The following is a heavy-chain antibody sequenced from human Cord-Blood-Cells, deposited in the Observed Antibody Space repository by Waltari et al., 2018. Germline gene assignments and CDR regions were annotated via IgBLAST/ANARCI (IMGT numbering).Heavy chain of an antibody. D-gene: IGHD2-2*01. CDR2: INTNTGNP. CDR1: GYTFTSYA. V-gene: IGHV7-4-1*02. Sequence: QVQLVQSGSELKKPGASVKVSCKASGYTFTSYAMNWVRQAPGQGLEWMGWINTNTGNPTYAQGFTGRFVFSLDTSVSTAYLQISSLKAEDTAVYYCARDGDIVVVPAARKYGMDVWGQGTTVTVYS. J-gene: IGHJ6*02. CDR3: ARDGDIVVVPAARKYGMDV.